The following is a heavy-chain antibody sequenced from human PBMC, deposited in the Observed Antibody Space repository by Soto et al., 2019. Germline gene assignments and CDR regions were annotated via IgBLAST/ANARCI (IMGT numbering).Heavy chain of an antibody. CDR2: IYYSGST. J-gene: IGHJ4*02. CDR3: ARHTPAISISDH. Sequence: PSETLSLTCTVSGCSISSSSYYWGWIRQAPGKGLEWIGSIYYSGSTYYNPSLKSRVTISVDRSKNQFSLKLSSVTAADTAVYYCARHTPAISISDHWGQGTLVTVSS. D-gene: IGHD2-15*01. CDR1: GCSISSSSYY. V-gene: IGHV4-39*01.